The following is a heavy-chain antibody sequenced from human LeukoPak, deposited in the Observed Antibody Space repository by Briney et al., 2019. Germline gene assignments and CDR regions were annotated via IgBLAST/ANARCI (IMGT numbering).Heavy chain of an antibody. CDR1: GYTFTVFY. D-gene: IGHD1-14*01. Sequence: ASVTVSFKASGYTFTVFYMHWVRQPPGQGLEWMGWINLNSGGTNYEQKFQDRVTITRDTSISTVYMELSRLRSDDRAVYYCARSKVYPNDYWGQGNLVTVSS. J-gene: IGHJ4*02. V-gene: IGHV1-2*02. CDR3: ARSKVYPNDY. CDR2: INLNSGGT.